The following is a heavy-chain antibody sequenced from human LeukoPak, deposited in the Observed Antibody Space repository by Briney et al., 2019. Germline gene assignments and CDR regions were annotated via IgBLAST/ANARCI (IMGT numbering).Heavy chain of an antibody. CDR2: ISYDGSNK. CDR1: GFTFSSYA. J-gene: IGHJ3*02. D-gene: IGHD2-21*02. Sequence: GRSLRLSCAASGFTFSSYAMHWVRQAPGKGLEWVAVISYDGSNKYYADSVKGRFTISGDNSKNTLYLQMNSLRAEDTAVYYCAKAGGRSFKRHIVVVTGAFDIWGQGTMVTVSS. CDR3: AKAGGRSFKRHIVVVTGAFDI. V-gene: IGHV3-30-3*01.